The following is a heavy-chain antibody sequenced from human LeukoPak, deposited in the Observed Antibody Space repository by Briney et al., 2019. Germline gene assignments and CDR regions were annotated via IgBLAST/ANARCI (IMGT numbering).Heavy chain of an antibody. J-gene: IGHJ4*02. D-gene: IGHD6-19*01. V-gene: IGHV3-30*02. Sequence: GGSLRLSCAASGCTFNYYGMHWVRQAPGKGLEWVAFISYDGSKKYYGESVKGRFTISRDDPKNTLYLQMDSLRAEDTAVYYCGRDLTYSGWYYFDCWGQGTLVTVSS. CDR3: GRDLTYSGWYYFDC. CDR2: ISYDGSKK. CDR1: GCTFNYYG.